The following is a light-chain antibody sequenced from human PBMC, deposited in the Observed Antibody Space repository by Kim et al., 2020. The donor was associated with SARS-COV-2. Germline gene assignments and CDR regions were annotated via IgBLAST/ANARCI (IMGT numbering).Light chain of an antibody. J-gene: IGLJ2*01. V-gene: IGLV3-1*01. CDR3: QTWDTSSLV. Sequence: SYELTQPPSVSVSPGQTATISCSGDKLGDKYTCWYQQKPGQSPVLVIFQDKKRPSGIPERFSGSSSGNTATLTISGIQAMVEADYFCQTWDTSSLVFGGG. CDR1: KLGDKY. CDR2: QDK.